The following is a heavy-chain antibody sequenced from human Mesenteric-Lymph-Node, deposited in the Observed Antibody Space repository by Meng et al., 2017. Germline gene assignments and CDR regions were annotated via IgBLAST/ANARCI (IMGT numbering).Heavy chain of an antibody. V-gene: IGHV4-4*02. CDR1: GGSLSSRNW. J-gene: IGHJ4*02. CDR2: IYHSGST. CDR3: ARVGAYCGGDCYHPR. D-gene: IGHD2-21*02. Sequence: QGQLKEPGPGLVKLSGTLSLTCAVSGGSLSSRNWWSWVRQPPGKGLEWIGEIYHSGSTNYNPSLKSRVTISVDESKNQFSLRLSSVTAADTAVYYCARVGAYCGGDCYHPRWGQGTLVTVSS.